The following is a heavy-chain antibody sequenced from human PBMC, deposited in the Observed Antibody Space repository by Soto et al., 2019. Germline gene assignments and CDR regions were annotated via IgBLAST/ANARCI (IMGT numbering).Heavy chain of an antibody. CDR1: GFTFSSYA. D-gene: IGHD6-13*01. CDR2: ISGSGGST. Sequence: GSLRLSCAASGFTFSSYAMSWVRQAPGKGLEWVSAISGSGGSTYYADSVKGRFTISRDNSKNTLYLQMNSLRAEDTAVYYSAKDGHSSSWYVEVYFDYWGQGTLVTVSS. J-gene: IGHJ4*02. V-gene: IGHV3-23*01. CDR3: AKDGHSSSWYVEVYFDY.